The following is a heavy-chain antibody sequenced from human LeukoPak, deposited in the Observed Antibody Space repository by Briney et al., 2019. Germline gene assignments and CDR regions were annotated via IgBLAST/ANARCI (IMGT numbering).Heavy chain of an antibody. CDR1: GLTFSSYW. J-gene: IGHJ5*02. V-gene: IGHV3-7*01. D-gene: IGHD3-16*01. CDR2: IKQDGSEK. Sequence: GGSLRLSCAASGLTFSSYWMSWVRQAPGKGLEWVANIKQDGSEKYYVDSVKGRFTISRDNAKNSLCLQMNSLRAEDTAVYYCARDLLMITFGGVIVPWGQGTLVTVSS. CDR3: ARDLLMITFGGVIVP.